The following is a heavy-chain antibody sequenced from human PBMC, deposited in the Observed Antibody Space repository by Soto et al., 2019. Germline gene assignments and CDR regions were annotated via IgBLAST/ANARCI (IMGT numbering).Heavy chain of an antibody. CDR1: GFTFSSYS. CDR3: ARDRVRDHTYYDFWSGQRGAFDI. Sequence: GGSLRLSCAASGFTFSSYSMNWVRQAPGKGLEWVSSISSSSSYIYYADSVKGRFTISRDNAKNSLYLQMNSLRAEDTAVYYCARDRVRDHTYYDFWSGQRGAFDIWGQGTMVTVSS. CDR2: ISSSSSYI. D-gene: IGHD3-3*01. J-gene: IGHJ3*02. V-gene: IGHV3-21*01.